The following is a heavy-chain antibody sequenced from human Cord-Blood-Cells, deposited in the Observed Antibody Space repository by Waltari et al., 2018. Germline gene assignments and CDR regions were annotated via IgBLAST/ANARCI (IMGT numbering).Heavy chain of an antibody. D-gene: IGHD2-21*01. CDR2: ISSSSSNI. Sequence: EVQLVESGGGLVQPGGSLGLSCAASGFTVSSYSMNWVRQAPGKGLEWVSYISSSSSNIYYAVSVKVRFTITRDNAKNSLYLQMNSMRDEDTAVYYCASVDDYWGQGTLVTVSS. CDR3: ASVDDY. V-gene: IGHV3-48*02. CDR1: GFTVSSYS. J-gene: IGHJ4*02.